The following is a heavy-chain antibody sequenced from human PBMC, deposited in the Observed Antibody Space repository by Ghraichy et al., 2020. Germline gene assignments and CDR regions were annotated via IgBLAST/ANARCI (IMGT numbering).Heavy chain of an antibody. Sequence: SQTLSLTCTVSGGSISSSSYYWGWIRQPPGKGLEWIGSIYYSGSTYYNPSLKSRVTISVDTSKNQFSLKLSSVTAADTAVYYCARRATTVTSAPGVGRNWYFDLWGRGTLVTVSS. D-gene: IGHD4-17*01. CDR3: ARRATTVTSAPGVGRNWYFDL. CDR1: GGSISSSSYY. V-gene: IGHV4-39*01. J-gene: IGHJ2*01. CDR2: IYYSGST.